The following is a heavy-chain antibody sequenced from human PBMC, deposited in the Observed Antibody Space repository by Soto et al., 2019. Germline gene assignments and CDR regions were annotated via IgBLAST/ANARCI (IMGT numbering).Heavy chain of an antibody. CDR1: GFTFSSYG. D-gene: IGHD6-6*01. CDR3: ASEVTPYSSSSDWYFDL. V-gene: IGHV3-30*03. J-gene: IGHJ2*01. CDR2: ISYDGSNK. Sequence: GGSLRHSCASSGFTFSSYGMHWVRQATGKGLEWVAVISYDGSNKYYADSVKGRFTISRDNSKNTLYLQMNSLRAEDTAVYYCASEVTPYSSSSDWYFDLWGRGTLVTVSS.